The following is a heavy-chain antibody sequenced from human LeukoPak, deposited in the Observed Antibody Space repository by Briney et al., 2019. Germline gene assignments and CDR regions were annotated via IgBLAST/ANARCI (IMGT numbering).Heavy chain of an antibody. J-gene: IGHJ5*02. V-gene: IGHV2-70*11. CDR1: GFSLRTRGMC. Sequence: ASGPTLVKPTQTLTLTCTFSGFSLRTRGMCVSWIRQPPGKALEWLSRIDWDDDKYYSTSLKTRLTISKDTSKNQVVLTMTNMDPVDTATYYCAWTLLGSNWFDPWGQGTVVTVSS. CDR3: AWTLLGSNWFDP. CDR2: IDWDDDK. D-gene: IGHD2-15*01.